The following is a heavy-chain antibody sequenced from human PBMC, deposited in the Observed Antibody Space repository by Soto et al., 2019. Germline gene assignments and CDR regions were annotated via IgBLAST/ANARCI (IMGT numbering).Heavy chain of an antibody. CDR3: AYLLGNCRSGTCWKRGTFDC. D-gene: IGHD2-15*01. CDR2: IYWDDDK. V-gene: IGHV2-5*02. Sequence: SGPTLVNPTQTLALTCTFSGFSLSTGGVGVGWISQPPGKALDWFALIYWDDDKHYSPSLKSRITITKNTSKNQVVLTMTNMDPVDTATYYCAYLLGNCRSGTCWKRGTFDCWGQGTLVTVSS. CDR1: GFSLSTGGVG. J-gene: IGHJ4*02.